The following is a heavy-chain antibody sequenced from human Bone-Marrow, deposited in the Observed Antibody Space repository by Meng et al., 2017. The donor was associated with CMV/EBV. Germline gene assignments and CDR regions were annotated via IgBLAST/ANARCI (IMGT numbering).Heavy chain of an antibody. CDR3: ARDGGPVPAAYYYYYGMDV. CDR1: GFTFSSYW. D-gene: IGHD2-2*01. Sequence: GESLKTSCEASGFTFSSYWMSWVRQAPGKGLEWVANIKQDGSEKYYVDSVKGRFTISRDNAKNSLYLQMNSLRAEDTAVYYCARDGGPVPAAYYYYYGMDVWGQGTTVTVSS. CDR2: IKQDGSEK. J-gene: IGHJ6*02. V-gene: IGHV3-7*01.